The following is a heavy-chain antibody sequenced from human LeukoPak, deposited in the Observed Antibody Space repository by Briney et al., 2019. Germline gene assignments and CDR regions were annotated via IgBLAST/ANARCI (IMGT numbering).Heavy chain of an antibody. CDR3: ARDYYDSSGYYHGDY. Sequence: GGPLRLSCAASGFTFSSYIMNWVRQAPGKGLEWVSSISSSSSYIFYADSVKGRFTISRDNAKNSLYLQMNSLRAEDTAVYYCARDYYDSSGYYHGDYWGQGTLVTVSS. CDR2: ISSSSSYI. CDR1: GFTFSSYI. V-gene: IGHV3-21*01. D-gene: IGHD3-22*01. J-gene: IGHJ4*02.